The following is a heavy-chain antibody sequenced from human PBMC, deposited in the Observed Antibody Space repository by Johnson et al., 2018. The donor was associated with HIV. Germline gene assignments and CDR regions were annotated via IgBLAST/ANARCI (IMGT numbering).Heavy chain of an antibody. CDR3: AKGVDYYDSSPADAFDI. CDR2: ISYDGDNK. D-gene: IGHD3-22*01. CDR1: GFTFSSYT. Sequence: QVQLVESGGGVVQPGTSLRLSCAASGFTFSSYTMHWVRQAPGKGLEWVAVISYDGDNKYYADSVKGRFTISRDNSKNMLYLQMNSLRAEDTAVYYCAKGVDYYDSSPADAFDIWGQGTMVTVSS. J-gene: IGHJ3*02. V-gene: IGHV3-30-3*01.